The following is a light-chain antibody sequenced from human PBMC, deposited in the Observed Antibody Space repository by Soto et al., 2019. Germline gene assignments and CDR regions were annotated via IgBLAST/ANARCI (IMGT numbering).Light chain of an antibody. Sequence: DIQMTQSPSSLSASVGDRVTITCRASQSISSSLNWYQQKPGKAPKLLIYAASSLQSGGPSRFSGSGAGTDFTLTISSRQPEDFATYYCQQRYSTPPTFGQGTKVEIK. CDR3: QQRYSTPPT. V-gene: IGKV1-39*01. J-gene: IGKJ1*01. CDR1: QSISSS. CDR2: AAS.